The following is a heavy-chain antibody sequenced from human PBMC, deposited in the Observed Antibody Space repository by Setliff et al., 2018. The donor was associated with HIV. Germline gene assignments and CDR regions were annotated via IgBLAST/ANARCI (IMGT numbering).Heavy chain of an antibody. CDR1: GGSFSGYY. D-gene: IGHD4-17*01. CDR3: ARLFGGDYLVYYFDS. CDR2: TNHSGST. Sequence: SETLSLTCAVYGGSFSGYYWNWIRQPPGKGLEWIGETNHSGSTNYNPSLKSRVTISVDTSKNQFSLKLNSVTAADTAVYYCARLFGGDYLVYYFDSWGQGTLVTVSS. J-gene: IGHJ4*02. V-gene: IGHV4-34*01.